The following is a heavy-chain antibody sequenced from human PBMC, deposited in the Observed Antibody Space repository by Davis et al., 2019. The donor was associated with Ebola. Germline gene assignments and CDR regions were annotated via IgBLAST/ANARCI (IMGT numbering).Heavy chain of an antibody. J-gene: IGHJ3*02. Sequence: GESLKISCAASGFTFSSYGMHWVRQAPGKGLEWVAVISYDGSNKYYADSVKGRFTISRDNSKNTLYLQMNSLRAEDTAVYYCARDCGSGWPHDAFDIWGQGTMVTVSS. V-gene: IGHV3-30*03. D-gene: IGHD6-19*01. CDR2: ISYDGSNK. CDR1: GFTFSSYG. CDR3: ARDCGSGWPHDAFDI.